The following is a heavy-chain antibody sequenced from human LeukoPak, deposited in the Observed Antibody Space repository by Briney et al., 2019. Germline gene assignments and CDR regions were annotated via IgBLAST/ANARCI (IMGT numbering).Heavy chain of an antibody. CDR2: IYSGDTT. V-gene: IGHV3-66*01. J-gene: IGHJ4*02. CDR3: ARDGYSYGYRDY. Sequence: GGSLRLSCAASGFTVSTNYMTWVRQAPGKGLEWVSVIYSGDTTYYADSVKDRFTISRDNSKNTLYLQMNSLRAEDTAVYYCARDGYSYGYRDYWGQGTLVTVSS. D-gene: IGHD5-18*01. CDR1: GFTVSTNY.